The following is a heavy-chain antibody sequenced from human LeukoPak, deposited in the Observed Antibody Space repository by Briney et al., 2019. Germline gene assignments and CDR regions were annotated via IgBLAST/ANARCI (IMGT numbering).Heavy chain of an antibody. CDR3: TRLDGISAWIGYCTSSTCG. Sequence: PGGSLRLSCAASGFTFSSYAMTWVRQAPGKGLEWVSDISGSGAGTYYADSVKGRFTISRDNSKNTLYLQMNSLRAEDTAVYYCTRLDGISAWIGYCTSSTCGWGQGTLVTVSS. CDR2: ISGSGAGT. CDR1: GFTFSSYA. D-gene: IGHD2-8*01. J-gene: IGHJ4*02. V-gene: IGHV3-23*01.